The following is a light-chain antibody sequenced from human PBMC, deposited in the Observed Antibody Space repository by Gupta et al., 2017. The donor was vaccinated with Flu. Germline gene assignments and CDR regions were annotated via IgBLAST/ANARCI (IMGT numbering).Light chain of an antibody. CDR3: QQSYSLPRT. CDR2: AAS. J-gene: IGKJ4*02. Sequence: DIQMTQSQSSLYASAGDRVTVTCRASQSISNYLNWYQQKPGEAPKLLIYAASNLQSGVPSRFSGSGSGTHFTLTISSLQPEDFATYYCQQSYSLPRTFGRGTKVEIK. CDR1: QSISNY. V-gene: IGKV1-39*01.